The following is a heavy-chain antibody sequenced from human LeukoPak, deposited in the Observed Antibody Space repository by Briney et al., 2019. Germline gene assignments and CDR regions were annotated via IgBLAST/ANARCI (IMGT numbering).Heavy chain of an antibody. CDR2: ISSNGGST. CDR3: ARDPRIAYYYDSSGYYDY. CDR1: GFTFSSHA. Sequence: GGSLRLSCAASGFTFSSHAMHWVRQAPGKGLEYVSAISSNGGSTYYANSVKGRFTISRDNSKNTLYLQMGSLRAEDMAVYYCARDPRIAYYYDSSGYYDYWGQGTLVTVSS. D-gene: IGHD3-22*01. J-gene: IGHJ4*02. V-gene: IGHV3-64*01.